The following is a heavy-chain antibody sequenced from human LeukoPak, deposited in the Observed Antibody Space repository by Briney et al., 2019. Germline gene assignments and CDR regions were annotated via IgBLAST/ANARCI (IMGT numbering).Heavy chain of an antibody. CDR2: IYHSGST. CDR3: ASATYFYGSWSYVAY. V-gene: IGHV4-4*02. Sequence: NPSETLSLTSGVAGGFISCRNSWGCVRQPPGKGLEWIGEIYHSGSTNYNPSLKSRVTISVDNSKNQFSLKLSSVTAADTAVHYCASATYFYGSWSYVAYWGQGTLVTVSS. D-gene: IGHD3-10*01. CDR1: GGFISCRNS. J-gene: IGHJ4*02.